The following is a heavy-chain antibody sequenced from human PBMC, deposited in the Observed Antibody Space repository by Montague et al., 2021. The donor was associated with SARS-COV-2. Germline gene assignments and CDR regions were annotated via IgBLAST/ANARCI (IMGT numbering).Heavy chain of an antibody. D-gene: IGHD3-10*01. J-gene: IGHJ6*02. V-gene: IGHV4-34*01. CDR1: GGSFSGYY. CDR3: ARVRYNGTGTSLGMDV. CDR2: INHSGST. Sequence: SETLSLTCAVYGGSFSGYYWSWTRQPPGKGLEWIGEINHSGSTNYNPSPKSRVTISVDTSKNQFSLKLSSVTAADTAVYYCARVRYNGTGTSLGMDVWGQGTTVTVSS.